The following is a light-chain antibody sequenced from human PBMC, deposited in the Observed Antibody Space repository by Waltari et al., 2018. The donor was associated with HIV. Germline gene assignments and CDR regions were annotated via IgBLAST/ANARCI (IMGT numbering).Light chain of an antibody. CDR3: QPYNNWPRYT. CDR2: AAS. Sequence: DIQMTQSPSSLSASVGDRVTITCRANQAISNSLAWYQQKPGKAPKLLLYAASSLERRVPSRFSGSLSGTDYALTITSLQPEDFADYYCQPYNNWPRYTFGQGTKLEIK. J-gene: IGKJ2*01. CDR1: QAISNS. V-gene: IGKV1-NL1*01.